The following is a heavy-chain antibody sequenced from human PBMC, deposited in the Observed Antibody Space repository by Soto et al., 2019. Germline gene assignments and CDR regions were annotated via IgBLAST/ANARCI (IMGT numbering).Heavy chain of an antibody. CDR1: GDSLTNGYYY. CDR3: ARAKLVPAYWEWFGP. J-gene: IGHJ5*02. D-gene: IGHD2-21*01. V-gene: IGHV4-31*03. CDR2: IYYSGSA. Sequence: SETLSLTFSFSGDSLTNGYYYWSWIRPHPGKGLEWIGYIYYSGSAYYNPSFKSRATISVDTSENQFSLKLTSVTAADTAMYYCARAKLVPAYWEWFGPWGQGTLVTVSS.